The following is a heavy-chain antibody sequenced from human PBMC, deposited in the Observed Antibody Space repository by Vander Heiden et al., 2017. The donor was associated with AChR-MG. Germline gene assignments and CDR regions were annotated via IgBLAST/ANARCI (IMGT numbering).Heavy chain of an antibody. D-gene: IGHD2-15*01. CDR3: AQRVAAIMDYYFDY. V-gene: IGHV2-5*01. Sequence: ITLKESGPTLVKPTQTLTLTCTFSGLSLSTSGVGVGWIRQPPGKALEWLALIYWNDDKRYSPSLKSRLTITKDTSKNQVVLTMTNMDPVDTATYYCAQRVAAIMDYYFDYWGQGTLVTVSS. CDR1: GLSLSTSGVG. CDR2: IYWNDDK. J-gene: IGHJ4*02.